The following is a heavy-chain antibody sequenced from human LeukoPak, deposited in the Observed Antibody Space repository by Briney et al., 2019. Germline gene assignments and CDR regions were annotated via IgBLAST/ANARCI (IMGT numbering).Heavy chain of an antibody. CDR1: GFTFSSYA. CDR2: IWYDGSNK. D-gene: IGHD3-22*01. Sequence: GGSLRLSCAASGFTFSSYAMSWVRQAPGKGLEWVAVIWYDGSNKYYADSVKGRFTISRDNSKNTLYLQMNSLRAEDTAVYYCARDNYYDSSGYYYPPLFDYWGQGTLVTVSS. CDR3: ARDNYYDSSGYYYPPLFDY. V-gene: IGHV3-33*08. J-gene: IGHJ4*02.